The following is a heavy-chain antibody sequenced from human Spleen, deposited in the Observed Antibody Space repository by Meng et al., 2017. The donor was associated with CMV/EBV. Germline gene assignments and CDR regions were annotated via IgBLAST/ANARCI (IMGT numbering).Heavy chain of an antibody. CDR2: IYPGASDT. V-gene: IGHV5-51*01. D-gene: IGHD3-3*01. J-gene: IGHJ6*02. CDR3: ARLKGGRFLEWLQKYYYYYGMDV. CDR1: GYSFTNYW. Sequence: GESLKISCKGSGYSFTNYWIGWVRQMPGKGLEWMGIIYPGASDTKYSPAFQGQVTISADKSISTAYLQWSSLKASDTAIYYCARLKGGRFLEWLQKYYYYYGMDVWGQGTTVTVSS.